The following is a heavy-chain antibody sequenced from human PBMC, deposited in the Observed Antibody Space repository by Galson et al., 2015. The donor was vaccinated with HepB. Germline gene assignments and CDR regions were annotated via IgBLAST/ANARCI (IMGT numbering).Heavy chain of an antibody. Sequence: VSCKASGYTFTSYAIHWVRQAPGQRLEWMGWINAGNGNTKYSQKFQGRVTITRDTSASTAYMELSSLRSEDTAVYYCARDLTMVRGVIPVPPGYWGQGTLVTVSS. V-gene: IGHV1-3*01. CDR2: INAGNGNT. CDR3: ARDLTMVRGVIPVPPGY. D-gene: IGHD3-10*01. CDR1: GYTFTSYA. J-gene: IGHJ4*02.